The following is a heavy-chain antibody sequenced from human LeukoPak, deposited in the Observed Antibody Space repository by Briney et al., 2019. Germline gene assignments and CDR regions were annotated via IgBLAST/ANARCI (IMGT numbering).Heavy chain of an antibody. Sequence: PSETLSLTCTVSGGSISGYYWSWIRQPPGKGLEWIGYIYYPGRTAYNPSLKSRVTISVDTSENQFSLKLSSVTAADTAVYYCANQIAAQIDYWGQGTLVTVSS. CDR3: ANQIAAQIDY. J-gene: IGHJ4*02. V-gene: IGHV4-59*08. CDR2: IYYPGRT. D-gene: IGHD6-13*01. CDR1: GGSISGYY.